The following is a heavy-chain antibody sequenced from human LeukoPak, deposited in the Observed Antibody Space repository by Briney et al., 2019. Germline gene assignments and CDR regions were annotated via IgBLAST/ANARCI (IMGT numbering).Heavy chain of an antibody. CDR2: INPNSGGT. V-gene: IGHV1-2*02. CDR1: GYSFTDYY. Sequence: ASVKVSCKTSGYSFTDYYMHWVRQAPGRGLEWMGWINPNSGGTSSAQKFQGRVTMTRDTSITTVYMEVSWLTSDDTAIYYCARADRIDGGPYLIGPWGQGTLVTVSS. J-gene: IGHJ5*02. CDR3: ARADRIDGGPYLIGP. D-gene: IGHD2-21*01.